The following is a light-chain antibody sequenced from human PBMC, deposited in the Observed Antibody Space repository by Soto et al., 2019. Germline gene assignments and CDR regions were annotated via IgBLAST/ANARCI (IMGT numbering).Light chain of an antibody. V-gene: IGLV2-14*01. Sequence: QSVLTQPASVSVSPGQSITSSCTGTSSDVGGYDYVSWYQLHPGKAPKLMVFEVSNRPSGVSYRFSGSKSGNTASLTISGLQAEDEADYFCSSYSISTAYLFGTGTKVTVL. CDR1: SSDVGGYDY. CDR2: EVS. J-gene: IGLJ1*01. CDR3: SSYSISTAYL.